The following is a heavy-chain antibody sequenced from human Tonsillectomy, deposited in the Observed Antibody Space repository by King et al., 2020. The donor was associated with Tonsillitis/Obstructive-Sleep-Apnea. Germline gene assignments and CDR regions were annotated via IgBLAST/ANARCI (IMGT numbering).Heavy chain of an antibody. CDR2: ISSVGIST. CDR3: VKGFTNHVWGPPGAFDI. Sequence: VQLVESGGGLVQPGGSLRLSCSASGFTFSSYAMHWVRQAPGKGLEYVSAISSVGISTYYADFVKGRFNVSRDNSKNTLYLQMSSMRSDDTAVYYCVKGFTNHVWGPPGAFDIWGQGTMVTVSS. V-gene: IGHV3-64D*06. CDR1: GFTFSSYA. J-gene: IGHJ3*02. D-gene: IGHD2-8*01.